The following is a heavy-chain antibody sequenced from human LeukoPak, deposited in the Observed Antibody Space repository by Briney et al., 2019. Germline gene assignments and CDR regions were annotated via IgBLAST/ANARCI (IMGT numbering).Heavy chain of an antibody. V-gene: IGHV4-39*01. D-gene: IGHD3-22*01. Sequence: SETLSLTCTVSGDSISSSSYSWGWIRQPPGKGLEWIGNIYYGENTYYNPSLTSRVTISIDTSKNQFYLKLSSLTAADTAVYYCARRDDSSGYHKIFDYWGQGTLVTVSS. J-gene: IGHJ4*02. CDR2: IYYGENT. CDR1: GDSISSSSYS. CDR3: ARRDDSSGYHKIFDY.